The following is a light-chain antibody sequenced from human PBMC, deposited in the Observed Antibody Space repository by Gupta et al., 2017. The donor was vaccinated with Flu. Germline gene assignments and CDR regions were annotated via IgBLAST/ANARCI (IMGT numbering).Light chain of an antibody. J-gene: IGKJ1*01. CDR1: QSRGDSDGKTY. Sequence: THGQTASIYCRSSQSRGDSDGKTYLGWFKQRPSQAPRRLIYKVSNRDAGVADRFCGSGWGNNLALKISRGEEEDVGVYYCRQDTHWPPWTFGQGTKVEIK. V-gene: IGKV2-30*01. CDR2: KVS. CDR3: RQDTHWPPWT.